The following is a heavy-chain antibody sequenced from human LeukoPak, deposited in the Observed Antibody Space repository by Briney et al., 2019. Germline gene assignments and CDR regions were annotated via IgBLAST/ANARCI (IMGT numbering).Heavy chain of an antibody. Sequence: GGSLRLSCAATGFTFSNYAMSWVRQAPGKGLEWVSIIGYRGGSIYYAYSVQGRFTISRDNSKNTLSLQMTGLRPDDTAVYYCAKSWGYTRPYYNYMDVWGKGTTVTVSS. J-gene: IGHJ6*03. CDR1: GFTFSNYA. V-gene: IGHV3-23*01. CDR3: AKSWGYTRPYYNYMDV. D-gene: IGHD3-16*02. CDR2: IGYRGGSI.